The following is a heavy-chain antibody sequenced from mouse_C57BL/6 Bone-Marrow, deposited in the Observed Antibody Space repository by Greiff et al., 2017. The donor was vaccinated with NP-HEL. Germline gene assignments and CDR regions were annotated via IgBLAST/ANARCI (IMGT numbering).Heavy chain of an antibody. D-gene: IGHD1-1*01. Sequence: QVQLQQSGAELARPGASVKLSCKASGYTFTSYGISWVKQSPGQGLEWIGEIYPRSGYTYYNEKFKGKATLTADKSSSTAYMELRSMTSEDSAVYFCVYGSSYIDYWGQGNTLTVTS. CDR3: VYGSSYIDY. V-gene: IGHV1-81*01. CDR2: IYPRSGYT. CDR1: GYTFTSYG. J-gene: IGHJ2*01.